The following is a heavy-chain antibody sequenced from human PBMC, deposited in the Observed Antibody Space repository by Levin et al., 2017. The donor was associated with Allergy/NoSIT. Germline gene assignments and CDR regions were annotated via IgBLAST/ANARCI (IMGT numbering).Heavy chain of an antibody. CDR3: ARKSMVRGTLGAYYMDV. J-gene: IGHJ6*03. D-gene: IGHD3-10*01. CDR1: GFSLSTRGMS. V-gene: IGHV2-70*11. CDR2: IEWDDDK. Sequence: VSGPTLVKPTQTLTLTCSFSGFSLSTRGMSVSWIRQPPGKALEWLARIEWDDDKYYSTSLKTRLTISKDTSKKQVVLTMTNMDPVDTATYYCARKSMVRGTLGAYYMDVWGKGTTVTVSS.